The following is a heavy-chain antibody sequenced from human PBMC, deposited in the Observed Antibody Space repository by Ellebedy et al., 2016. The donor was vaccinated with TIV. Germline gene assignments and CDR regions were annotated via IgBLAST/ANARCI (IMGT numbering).Heavy chain of an antibody. D-gene: IGHD3-16*01. V-gene: IGHV3-30-3*01. CDR3: ARGRGNDY. Sequence: GESLKISXAASGFTFSSYAMHWVRQAPGKGLEWVAVISYDGSNKYYADSVKGRFTISRDNSKNTLYLQMNSLRAEDTAVYYCARGRGNDYWGQGTLVTVSS. CDR1: GFTFSSYA. CDR2: ISYDGSNK. J-gene: IGHJ4*02.